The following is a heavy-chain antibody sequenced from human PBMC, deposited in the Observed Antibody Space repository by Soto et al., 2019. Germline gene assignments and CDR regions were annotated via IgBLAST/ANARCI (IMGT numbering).Heavy chain of an antibody. V-gene: IGHV4-31*03. CDR1: GGSISSGGYY. Sequence: SETLSLTCTVSGGSISSGGYYWSWIRQHPGKGLEWIGYIYYSGSTYYNPSLKSRVTISVDTSKNQFSLKLSSVTAADTAVYYCARGLYDILTGPIGFDYWGQGTLVTVSS. J-gene: IGHJ4*02. CDR2: IYYSGST. CDR3: ARGLYDILTGPIGFDY. D-gene: IGHD3-9*01.